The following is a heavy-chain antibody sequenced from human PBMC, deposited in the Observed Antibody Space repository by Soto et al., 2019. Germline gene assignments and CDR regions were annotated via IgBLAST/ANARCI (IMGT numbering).Heavy chain of an antibody. Sequence: GGSLRLSWAASGFTFSSYSVHLVRQAPGKGLEWVAVISYDGSNKYYADSVKGRFTISRDNSKNTLYLQMNSLRAEDTAVYFCVRARSTDSRPDYWGQGTLVTFSS. J-gene: IGHJ4*02. V-gene: IGHV3-30-3*01. CDR1: GFTFSSYS. D-gene: IGHD3-22*01. CDR3: VRARSTDSRPDY. CDR2: ISYDGSNK.